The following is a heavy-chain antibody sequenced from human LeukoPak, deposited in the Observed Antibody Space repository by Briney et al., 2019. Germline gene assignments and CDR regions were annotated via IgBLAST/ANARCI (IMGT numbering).Heavy chain of an antibody. V-gene: IGHV3-15*01. CDR3: FTNTMAVSESIDY. CDR1: GFTFNNAW. Sequence: GGSLRLTCAASGFTFNNAWMSWVRQAPGKGLEWIGRIKTKTDGETTEYAAPVKGRFTISRDDSKTTLYLQMSSLKTEDTAVYYCFTNTMAVSESIDYWGQGTLVTVSS. CDR2: IKTKTDGETT. D-gene: IGHD3-10*01. J-gene: IGHJ4*02.